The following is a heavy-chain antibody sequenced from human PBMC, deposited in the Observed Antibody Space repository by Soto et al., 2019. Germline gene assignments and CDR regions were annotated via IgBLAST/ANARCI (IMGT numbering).Heavy chain of an antibody. J-gene: IGHJ5*02. Sequence: QVQLVQSGAEVKKPGASVKVSCKASGYTFTGYGISWVRQAPGQGLEWMGWISAYNGNTNYAQKLQGRVTMTTDTSTSTAYMELRSLRSDDTAVYYCARAKNTIFGVVIRDNWFDPWGQGTLVTVSS. CDR2: ISAYNGNT. CDR1: GYTFTGYG. CDR3: ARAKNTIFGVVIRDNWFDP. V-gene: IGHV1-18*01. D-gene: IGHD3-3*01.